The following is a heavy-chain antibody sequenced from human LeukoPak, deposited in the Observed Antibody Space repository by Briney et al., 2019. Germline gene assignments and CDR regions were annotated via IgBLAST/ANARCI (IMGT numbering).Heavy chain of an antibody. V-gene: IGHV4-59*01. CDR3: AREGYYYDSTGGAFDI. D-gene: IGHD3-22*01. CDR2: IYYSGSP. Sequence: SETLSLTCTVSGGSISSYYWSWIRQPPGKGLEWIGYIYYSGSPNYNPSLKSRVTISVDTSKNQFSLKLSSVTAADTAVYYCAREGYYYDSTGGAFDIWGQGTMVTVSS. J-gene: IGHJ3*02. CDR1: GGSISSYY.